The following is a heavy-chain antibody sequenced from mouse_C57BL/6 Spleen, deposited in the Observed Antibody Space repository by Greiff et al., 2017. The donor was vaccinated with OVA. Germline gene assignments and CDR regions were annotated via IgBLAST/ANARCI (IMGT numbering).Heavy chain of an antibody. J-gene: IGHJ2*01. CDR2: ISSGSSTI. CDR3: ASEIYYGYDGY. Sequence: EVNLVESGGGLVKPGGSLKLSCAASGFTFSDYGMHWVRQAPEKGLEWVAYISSGSSTIYYADTVKGRFTISRDNAKNTLFLQMTSLRSEDTAMYYCASEIYYGYDGYWGQGTTLTVSS. D-gene: IGHD2-2*01. CDR1: GFTFSDYG. V-gene: IGHV5-17*01.